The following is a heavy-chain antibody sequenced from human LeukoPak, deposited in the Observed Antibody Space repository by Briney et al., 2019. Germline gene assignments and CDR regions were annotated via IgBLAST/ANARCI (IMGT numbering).Heavy chain of an antibody. CDR1: GFTFSSYA. CDR2: ISYDGSNK. V-gene: IGHV3-30*01. CDR3: ARGGYMTTVVASGY. Sequence: GRSLRLSCAASGFTFSSYAMHWVRQAPGKGLEWVAVISYDGSNKYYADSVKGRFTISRDNSKNTLYLQMNSLRAEDTAVYYCARGGYMTTVVASGYWGQGTLVTVSS. D-gene: IGHD4-23*01. J-gene: IGHJ4*02.